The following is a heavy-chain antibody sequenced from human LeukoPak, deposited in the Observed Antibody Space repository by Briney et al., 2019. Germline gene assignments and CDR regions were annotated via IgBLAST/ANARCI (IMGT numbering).Heavy chain of an antibody. CDR1: GFTFSSYG. V-gene: IGHV3-30*02. D-gene: IGHD6-13*01. Sequence: PERSLRLSCAPSGFTFSSYGIHWVRQAPGKGLEWVAFIRYDGSNKYYADSVKGRFTISRDNSKNTLYLQMNSLRAEDTAVYYCAKELQQLVPPYYYYYYMDVWGKGTTVTVSS. J-gene: IGHJ6*03. CDR3: AKELQQLVPPYYYYYYMDV. CDR2: IRYDGSNK.